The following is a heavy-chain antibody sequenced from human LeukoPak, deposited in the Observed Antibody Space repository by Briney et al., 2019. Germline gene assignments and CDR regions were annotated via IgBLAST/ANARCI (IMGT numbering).Heavy chain of an antibody. CDR2: ISGSGGST. Sequence: GGSLRLSCAASGFTFSYYAMSWVRQAPGKGLERVSGISGSGGSTYYADSVKGRFSISRDNSKNTLYLQMNSLTAEDAAVYYCAKVPKGGYFDYWGQGTLVTVSS. CDR3: AKVPKGGYFDY. CDR1: GFTFSYYA. J-gene: IGHJ4*02. V-gene: IGHV3-23*01. D-gene: IGHD6-13*01.